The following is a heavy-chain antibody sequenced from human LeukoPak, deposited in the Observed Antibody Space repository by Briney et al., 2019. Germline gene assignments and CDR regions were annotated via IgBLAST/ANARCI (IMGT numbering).Heavy chain of an antibody. CDR2: ISYDGSNK. CDR1: GFTFSSYW. CDR3: ARDADVYCSSTSCYGSLDY. D-gene: IGHD2-2*01. V-gene: IGHV3-30*03. J-gene: IGHJ4*02. Sequence: SGGSLRLSCAASGFTFSSYWMSWVRQAPGKGLEWVAVISYDGSNKYYADFVKGRFSISRDNSKNTLYLQMNSLRAEDTAVYYCARDADVYCSSTSCYGSLDYWGQGTLVTVSS.